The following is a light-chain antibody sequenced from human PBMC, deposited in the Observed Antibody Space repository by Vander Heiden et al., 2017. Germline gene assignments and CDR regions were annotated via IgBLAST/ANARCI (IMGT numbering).Light chain of an antibody. J-gene: IGLJ2*01. CDR1: SIGVGSYNL. Sequence: QSALTQPASAAGSPGQSITISCTGTSIGVGSYNLVFWYQQHTGKAPKLMIYEGRKRPSGVSNRFSGSKSGNTASLTISGLQAEDEADYYCCSYAGSSTYVVFGGGTKLTVL. CDR2: EGR. CDR3: CSYAGSSTYVV. V-gene: IGLV2-23*01.